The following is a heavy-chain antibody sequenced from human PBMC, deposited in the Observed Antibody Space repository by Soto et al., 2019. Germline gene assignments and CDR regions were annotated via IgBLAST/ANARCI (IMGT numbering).Heavy chain of an antibody. V-gene: IGHV4-34*01. CDR1: GGSFSGYY. Sequence: SETLSLTCAVYGGSFSGYYWSWIRQPPGKGLEWIGEINHSGSTNYNLSLKNRVTISVDTSKNQFSLKLSFVTAADTDVYYRARRTRSRSVSDTIFGVVTYGPAEYFQHWGQGTLVTVSS. CDR2: INHSGST. D-gene: IGHD3-3*01. J-gene: IGHJ1*01. CDR3: ARRTRSRSVSDTIFGVVTYGPAEYFQH.